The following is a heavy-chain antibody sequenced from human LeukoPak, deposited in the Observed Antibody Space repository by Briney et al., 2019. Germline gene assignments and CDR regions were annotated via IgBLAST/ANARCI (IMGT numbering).Heavy chain of an antibody. CDR2: IDPRDSYT. CDR1: GYSFTSYW. D-gene: IGHD3-9*01. J-gene: IGHJ4*02. CDR3: ARHADYHILTGFDY. Sequence: GESLKISCKGSGYSFTSYWISWVRQMPGKGLEWMGRIDPRDSYTNYSPSFQGHVTISADRSISTAYLQWNSLKASDTAMYYCARHADYHILTGFDYWGQGTLVTVS. V-gene: IGHV5-10-1*01.